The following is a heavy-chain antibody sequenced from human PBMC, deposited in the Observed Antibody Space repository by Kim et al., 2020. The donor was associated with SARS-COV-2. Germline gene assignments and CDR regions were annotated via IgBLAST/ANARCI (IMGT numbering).Heavy chain of an antibody. J-gene: IGHJ4*02. D-gene: IGHD4-17*01. Sequence: TGYAQKFQGRVTLTWDTAIRTAYMELNSLRPDDTAVYFCARANTVISRNDCWGQGTLVTVSS. CDR3: ARANTVISRNDC. CDR2: T. V-gene: IGHV1-8*01.